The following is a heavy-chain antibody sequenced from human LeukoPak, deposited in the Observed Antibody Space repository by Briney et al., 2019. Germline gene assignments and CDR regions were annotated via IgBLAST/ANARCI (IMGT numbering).Heavy chain of an antibody. CDR2: IYTSGST. D-gene: IGHD2/OR15-2a*01. Sequence: SETLSLTCTVSGGSISSGSYYWSWIRQPAGKGLEWIGRIYTSGSTNYNPSLKSRVTISVDTSKNQFSLKLSSVTAADTAVYYCAGGDSTHYYYYYYMDVWGKGTTVTVSS. CDR1: GGSISSGSYY. CDR3: AGGDSTHYYYYYYMDV. J-gene: IGHJ6*03. V-gene: IGHV4-61*02.